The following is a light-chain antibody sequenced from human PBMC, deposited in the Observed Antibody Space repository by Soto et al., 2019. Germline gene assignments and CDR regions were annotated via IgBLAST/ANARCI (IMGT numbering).Light chain of an antibody. CDR2: GAS. CDR1: QSFSSSF. V-gene: IGKV3-20*01. J-gene: IGKJ1*01. CDR3: QQYGSSGT. Sequence: EIVLTQSPDTLSLSPGKRATLSCRASQSFSSSFLAWYQQKAGQAPRLLIYGASNRATGIPDRFSGSGSGTDFTLTISRLEPEDFAVYYCQQYGSSGTFGQGTKVDIK.